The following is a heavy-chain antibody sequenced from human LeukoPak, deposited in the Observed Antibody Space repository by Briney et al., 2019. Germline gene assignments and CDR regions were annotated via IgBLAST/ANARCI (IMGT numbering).Heavy chain of an antibody. CDR1: GFTFINAW. Sequence: SGGSLRLSCAASGFTFINAWMAWVRQAPGKGLEWVGRIKAKAHGGTIEYAAPVKGRFTISRDDSKNTLYLQMNSLKTEDTAVYYCTTDGVGVEGATYDNWGQGTLVSVSS. V-gene: IGHV3-15*01. CDR2: IKAKAHGGTI. D-gene: IGHD1-26*01. J-gene: IGHJ4*02. CDR3: TTDGVGVEGATYDN.